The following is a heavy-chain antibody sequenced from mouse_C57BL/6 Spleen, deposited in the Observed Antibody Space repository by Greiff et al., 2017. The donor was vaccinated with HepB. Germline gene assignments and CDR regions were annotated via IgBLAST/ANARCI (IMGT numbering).Heavy chain of an antibody. D-gene: IGHD2-3*01. CDR3: TRSRGGDGFFDY. CDR1: GYTFTDYE. CDR2: IDPETGGT. V-gene: IGHV1-15*01. Sequence: QVHVKQSGAELVRPGASVTLSCKASGYTFTDYEMHWVKQTPVHGLEWIGAIDPETGGTAYNQKFKGKAILTADKSSSTAYMERRSLTSEDSAVYYCTRSRGGDGFFDYWGQGTTLTVSS. J-gene: IGHJ2*01.